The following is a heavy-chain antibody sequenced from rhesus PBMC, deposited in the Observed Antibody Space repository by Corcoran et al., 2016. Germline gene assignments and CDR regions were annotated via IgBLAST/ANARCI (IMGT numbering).Heavy chain of an antibody. CDR1: GGSISSSYYY. CDR2: ISYSGST. D-gene: IGHD4-23*01. CDR3: ARVRLYSNFSYYFDY. J-gene: IGHJ4*01. V-gene: IGHV4-122*02. Sequence: QVQLQESGPGLVKPSETLSLTCAVSGGSISSSYYYWSWIRQAPGKGLEWIGYISYSGSTSSNPSLKSRVPISRDTSKNQFSLKLSSVTAADTAVYYCARVRLYSNFSYYFDYWGQGALVTVSS.